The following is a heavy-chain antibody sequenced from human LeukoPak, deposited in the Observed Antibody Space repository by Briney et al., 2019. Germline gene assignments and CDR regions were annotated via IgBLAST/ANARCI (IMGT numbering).Heavy chain of an antibody. CDR2: IYWDDDK. CDR1: GFSLSTSGVG. V-gene: IGHV2-5*02. D-gene: IGHD2-2*01. CDR3: AHGRTLRQLLYYFDY. J-gene: IGHJ4*02. Sequence: ESGPTLVKPTQTLTLTCTFSGFSLSTSGVGVCWIRQPPVKALEWLALIYWDDDKRYSPSLKSRLTITKDTSKNQVVLTMTNMDPVDTATYYCAHGRTLRQLLYYFDYWGQGTLVTVSS.